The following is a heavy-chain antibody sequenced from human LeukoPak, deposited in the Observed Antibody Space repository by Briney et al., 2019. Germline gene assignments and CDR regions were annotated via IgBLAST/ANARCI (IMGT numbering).Heavy chain of an antibody. D-gene: IGHD3-10*01. J-gene: IGHJ3*02. V-gene: IGHV4-59*08. Sequence: SETLSLTCTVSGGSISSYYWSWIRQPPGKGLEWIGYIYYSGSTNYNPSLKSRVTISVDTSKNQFSLKLGSVTAADTAVYYCARHLWFGSPLRGAFDIWGQGTMVTVSS. CDR1: GGSISSYY. CDR2: IYYSGST. CDR3: ARHLWFGSPLRGAFDI.